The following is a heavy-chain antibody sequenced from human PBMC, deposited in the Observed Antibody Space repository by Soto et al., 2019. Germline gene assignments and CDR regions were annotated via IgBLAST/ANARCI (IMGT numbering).Heavy chain of an antibody. Sequence: QVQLQQWGAGLLKPSETLSLTCAVYGGSFSGYYWSWIRQPPGKGLEWIGEINHSGSTNYNPSLTSRVTISVDTSKNQFSLKLSSVTAADTAVYYCARGGELWPSSYYYYYMDVWGKGTTVTVSS. V-gene: IGHV4-34*01. CDR3: ARGGELWPSSYYYYYMDV. D-gene: IGHD3-10*01. CDR1: GGSFSGYY. CDR2: INHSGST. J-gene: IGHJ6*03.